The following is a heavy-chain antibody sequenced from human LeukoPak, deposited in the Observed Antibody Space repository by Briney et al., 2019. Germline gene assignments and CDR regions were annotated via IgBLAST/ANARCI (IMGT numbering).Heavy chain of an antibody. CDR1: GGTFSSYA. J-gene: IGHJ3*02. CDR3: ACKPTIFGVVTDHDAFDI. Sequence: SVKVSCKASGGTFSSYAISWVRQAPGQGLEWMGGIIPIFGTADYTQKFQGRVTITTDESTSTAYMELSSLRSEDTAVYYCACKPTIFGVVTDHDAFDIWGQGTMVTVSS. V-gene: IGHV1-69*05. CDR2: IIPIFGTA. D-gene: IGHD3-3*01.